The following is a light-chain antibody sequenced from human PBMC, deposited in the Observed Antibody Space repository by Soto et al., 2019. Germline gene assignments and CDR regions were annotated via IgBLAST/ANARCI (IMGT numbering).Light chain of an antibody. CDR2: AAS. J-gene: IGKJ2*01. V-gene: IGKV1D-12*01. CDR3: QQANSFPYT. CDR1: QDISSW. Sequence: DIQMTQSPSSVSASVEDRVTITCRASQDISSWLAWYQQKPGKAPKLLIYAASSLQSGVPPRFSGSGSGTDFTLTISSLQPEDFATYYCQQANSFPYTFGQGTKLEIK.